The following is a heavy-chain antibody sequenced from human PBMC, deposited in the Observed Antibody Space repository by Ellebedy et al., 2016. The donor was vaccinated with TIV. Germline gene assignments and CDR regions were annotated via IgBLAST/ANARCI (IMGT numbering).Heavy chain of an antibody. D-gene: IGHD4-23*01. Sequence: GGSLRLSXASSGFTFSSYAMSWVRQAPGKGLEWVSAISGSGGSTYYADSVKGRFTISRDNSKNTLYLQMNSLRAEDTAVYYCAKMEIYGGNSVGVFGYWGQGTLVTVSS. CDR1: GFTFSSYA. CDR2: ISGSGGST. J-gene: IGHJ4*02. V-gene: IGHV3-23*01. CDR3: AKMEIYGGNSVGVFGY.